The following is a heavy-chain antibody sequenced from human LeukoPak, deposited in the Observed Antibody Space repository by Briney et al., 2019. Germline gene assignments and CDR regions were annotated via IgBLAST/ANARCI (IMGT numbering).Heavy chain of an antibody. V-gene: IGHV1-18*01. CDR2: ISAYNGNT. D-gene: IGHD6-19*01. Sequence: GASVKVSCKASGYTFTSYGISWVRQAPGQGLEWMGWISAYNGNTNYAQKLQGRVTMTTDTSTSTAYVELRSLRSDDTAVYYCARDRDSSGWLNFDYWGQGTLVTVSS. CDR3: ARDRDSSGWLNFDY. CDR1: GYTFTSYG. J-gene: IGHJ4*02.